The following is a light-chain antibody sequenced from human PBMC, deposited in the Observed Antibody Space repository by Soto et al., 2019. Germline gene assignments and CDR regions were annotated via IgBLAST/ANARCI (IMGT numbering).Light chain of an antibody. J-gene: IGKJ1*01. CDR2: LGY. Sequence: IVMTQTPLSLSVTPGQPASISCKSSQSLLHSDGKTYFHWFLQKPGQSPQLLIYLGYNRAPGVPDRFSGTGSGTDFTLKISRVEAEDVGVYYCMQTLESRTFGQGTKVDNK. CDR3: MQTLESRT. CDR1: QSLLHSDGKTY. V-gene: IGKV2-28*01.